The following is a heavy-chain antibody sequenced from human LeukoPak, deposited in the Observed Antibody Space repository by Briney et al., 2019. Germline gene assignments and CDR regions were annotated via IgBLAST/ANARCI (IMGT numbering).Heavy chain of an antibody. CDR2: IYTSGST. CDR1: GGSISSGSYY. Sequence: PSQTLSLTCTVSGGSISSGSYYWSWIRQPAGKGLEWIGRIYTSGSTNYNPSLKSRATISVDTSKNQFSLKLSSVTAADTAVYYCARVGRQLLQDYYYYYYMDVWGKGTTVTVSS. CDR3: ARVGRQLLQDYYYYYYMDV. D-gene: IGHD2-2*01. V-gene: IGHV4-61*02. J-gene: IGHJ6*03.